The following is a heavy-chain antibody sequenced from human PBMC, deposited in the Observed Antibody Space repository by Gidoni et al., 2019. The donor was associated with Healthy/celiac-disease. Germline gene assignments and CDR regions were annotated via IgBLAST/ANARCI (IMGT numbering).Heavy chain of an antibody. D-gene: IGHD3-10*01. CDR2: LIPIFGTA. CDR3: ARSSRGVGVY. V-gene: IGHV1-69*06. CDR1: GGTFSSYA. J-gene: IGHJ4*02. Sequence: SCKASGGTFSSYAISWVRQAPGQGLEWMGGLIPIFGTANYAQKFQGRVTITADKSTSTAYMELSSLRSEDTAVYYCARSSRGVGVYWGQGTLVTVSS.